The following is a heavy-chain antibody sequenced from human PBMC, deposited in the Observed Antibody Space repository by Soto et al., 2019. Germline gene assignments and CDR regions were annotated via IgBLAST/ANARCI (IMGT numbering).Heavy chain of an antibody. V-gene: IGHV3-21*06. J-gene: IGHJ4*02. CDR2: ISSTTNYI. CDR1: GFTFTRYS. CDR3: ARESEDLTSNFDY. Sequence: GGSLRLYCAASGFTFTRYSMNWVRQAPGKGLEWVSSISSTTNYIYYGDSMKGRFTISRDNAKNSLYLEMNSLRAEDTAVYYCARESEDLTSNFDYWGQGTLVTVSS.